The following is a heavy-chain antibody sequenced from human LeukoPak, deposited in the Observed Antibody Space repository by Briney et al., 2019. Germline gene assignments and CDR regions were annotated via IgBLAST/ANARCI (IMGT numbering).Heavy chain of an antibody. CDR3: VRGGYSYGFDYFDN. D-gene: IGHD5-18*01. V-gene: IGHV6-1*01. Sequence: SQTLSLTCAISGDSVFSNTASCSWIRQSPSRGLEWLGRTYYRSKWYNDYAVSVKSRITINPDTSKNQFSLQLKFVTPEDTAVYYCVRGGYSYGFDYFDNWGQGTLVTVSS. CDR2: TYYRSKWYN. CDR1: GDSVFSNTAS. J-gene: IGHJ4*02.